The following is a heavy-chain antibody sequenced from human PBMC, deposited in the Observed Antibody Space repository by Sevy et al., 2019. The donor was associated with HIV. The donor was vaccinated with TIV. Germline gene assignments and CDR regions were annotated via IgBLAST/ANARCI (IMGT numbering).Heavy chain of an antibody. D-gene: IGHD2-2*01. CDR1: GYTFIDYY. CDR3: AREWGFAMANAFDI. Sequence: ASVKVSCKASGYTFIDYYLIWVRQAPGQGLEWMGWFNPNSGDTNYAQKFQGRVTMTRDASINSAYMELSRLTSDDTAVYYCAREWGFAMANAFDIWGQRTMVTVSS. CDR2: FNPNSGDT. V-gene: IGHV1-2*02. J-gene: IGHJ3*02.